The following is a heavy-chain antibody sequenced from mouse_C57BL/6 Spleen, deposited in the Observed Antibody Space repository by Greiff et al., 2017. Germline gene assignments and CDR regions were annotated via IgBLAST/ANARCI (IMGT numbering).Heavy chain of an antibody. CDR1: GYTFTSYW. V-gene: IGHV1-69*01. CDR3: AGGAYYSNYGGAMDY. D-gene: IGHD2-5*01. J-gene: IGHJ4*01. CDR2: IDPSDSYT. Sequence: VQLQQPGAELVMPGASVKLSCKASGYTFTSYWMHWVKQRPGQGLEWIGEIDPSDSYTNYNQKFKGKSTLTVDKSSSTAYMQLSSLTSEDSAVYYCAGGAYYSNYGGAMDYWGQGTSVTVSS.